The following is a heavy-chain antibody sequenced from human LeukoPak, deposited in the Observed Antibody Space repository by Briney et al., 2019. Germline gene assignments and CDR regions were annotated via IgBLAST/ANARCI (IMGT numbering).Heavy chain of an antibody. D-gene: IGHD3-22*01. V-gene: IGHV3-7*01. CDR3: ARSRSGYYEDY. CDR1: GFTFSSFS. Sequence: GGSLRLSCAASGFTFSSFSMNWVRQAPGKGLEWVANIKEDGSEKYYVDSVKGRFTISRDNAKNSLSLQVNSLSAEDTAVYYCARSRSGYYEDYWGQGTLVTVSS. J-gene: IGHJ4*02. CDR2: IKEDGSEK.